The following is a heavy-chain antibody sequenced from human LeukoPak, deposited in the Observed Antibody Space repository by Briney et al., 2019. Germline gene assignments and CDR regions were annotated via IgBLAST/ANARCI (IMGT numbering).Heavy chain of an antibody. CDR3: ARIRYYNRGVAFDY. V-gene: IGHV4-34*01. J-gene: IGHJ4*02. D-gene: IGHD3-10*02. CDR1: GGSFSGYY. CDR2: INHSGST. Sequence: PSETLSLTCAVYGGSFSGYYWSWIRQPPGKGLEWIGEINHSGSTNYNPSLKSRVTISVDTSKNQFSLKLSSVTAADTAVYYCARIRYYNRGVAFDYWGQGTLVTVSS.